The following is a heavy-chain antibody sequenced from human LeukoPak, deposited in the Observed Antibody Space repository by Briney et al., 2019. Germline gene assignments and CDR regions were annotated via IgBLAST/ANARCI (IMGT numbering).Heavy chain of an antibody. CDR3: ARAGGSYGS. J-gene: IGHJ4*02. V-gene: IGHV3-53*01. Sequence: PGGSLRLSCAASGLTVSSNYMSWVRQAPGKGLEWVSVIYSGGDTYYADSVKGRFTISRDNSKNTLYLQMNSLRPEDTAVYYCARAGGSYGSWGQGTLVTVSS. D-gene: IGHD1-26*01. CDR1: GLTVSSNY. CDR2: IYSGGDT.